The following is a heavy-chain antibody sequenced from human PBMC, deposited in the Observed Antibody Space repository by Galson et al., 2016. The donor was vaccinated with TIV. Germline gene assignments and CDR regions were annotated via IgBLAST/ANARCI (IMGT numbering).Heavy chain of an antibody. CDR2: VNPSGGRT. Sequence: SVKVSCKASGYIFTTYYIHWVRQAPGQGLEWMGVVNPSGGRTSYAQRFQGRVIMTRETSTSTVHMELTSLRSEDTAVYYCARGIVGARAIYFWGQGTLVTVSS. J-gene: IGHJ4*02. CDR1: GYIFTTYY. CDR3: ARGIVGARAIYF. V-gene: IGHV1-46*01. D-gene: IGHD1-26*01.